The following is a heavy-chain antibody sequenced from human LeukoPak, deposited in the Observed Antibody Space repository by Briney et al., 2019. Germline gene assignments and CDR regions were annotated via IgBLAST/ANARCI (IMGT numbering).Heavy chain of an antibody. CDR2: ISGSGGST. D-gene: IGHD3-16*01. Sequence: PGGSLRLSCAASGFTFSSYAMSWVRQAPGKGLEWVSAISGSGGSTYYADSVKGRFTTSRDNSKNTLYLQMNSLRAEDTAVYYCAKDWGGKWAFENLEDYWGQGTLVTVSS. V-gene: IGHV3-23*01. CDR3: AKDWGGKWAFENLEDY. J-gene: IGHJ4*02. CDR1: GFTFSSYA.